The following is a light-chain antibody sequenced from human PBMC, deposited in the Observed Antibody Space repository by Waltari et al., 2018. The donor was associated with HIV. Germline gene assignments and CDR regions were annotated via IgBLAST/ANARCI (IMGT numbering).Light chain of an antibody. CDR2: GVS. Sequence: QSALTQPASVSGSPGQSLTISCNGTTTDIGGYNNVSWYQRHPDKAPKLIIFGVSNRPSGISSRFSGSKSGNTASLTISGLQAEDEADYYCCSYTKLTTHYVLFGGGTKLTVL. J-gene: IGLJ2*01. CDR3: CSYTKLTTHYVL. CDR1: TTDIGGYNN. V-gene: IGLV2-14*03.